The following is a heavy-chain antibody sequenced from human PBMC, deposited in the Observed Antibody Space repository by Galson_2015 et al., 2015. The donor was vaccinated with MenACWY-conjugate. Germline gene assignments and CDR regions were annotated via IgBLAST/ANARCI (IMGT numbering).Heavy chain of an antibody. V-gene: IGHV3-74*01. CDR1: GFTFSNYW. D-gene: IGHD5-24*01. CDR3: ARGYGGYNPLDS. J-gene: IGHJ4*02. CDR2: INSDGSTI. Sequence: SLRLSCAASGFTFSNYWMHWVRQVPGKGLVWVSRINSDGSTISYADSVKGRFTISRDNAKNTLYLQVNSLRAEDTAVYYCARGYGGYNPLDSWGQGTLVTVSS.